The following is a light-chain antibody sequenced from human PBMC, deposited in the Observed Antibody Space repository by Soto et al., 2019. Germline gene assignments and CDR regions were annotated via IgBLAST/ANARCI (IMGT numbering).Light chain of an antibody. CDR3: QQRSNWPPWT. CDR2: DAS. J-gene: IGKJ1*01. CDR1: QSVSSY. V-gene: IGKV3-11*01. Sequence: EVVLSQSPAYLSLTPGERATLSCRASQSVSSYLAWYQQKPGQAPRLLIYDASNRATGIPARFSGSGSGTDFTLTISSLEPEDFAVYYCQQRSNWPPWTFGQGTKLDIK.